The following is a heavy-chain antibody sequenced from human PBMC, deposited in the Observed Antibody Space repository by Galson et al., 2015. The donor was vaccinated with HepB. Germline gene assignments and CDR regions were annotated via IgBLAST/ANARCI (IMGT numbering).Heavy chain of an antibody. CDR1: GFSFSTYS. V-gene: IGHV3-48*02. J-gene: IGHJ5*02. D-gene: IGHD6-25*01. CDR3: ARVASGPFNWFDP. CDR2: ISSSSSTI. Sequence: SLRLSCAASGFSFSTYSMNWVRQAPGRGLAWVSYISSSSSTIYYADSVKGRFTISRDNAKNSLYLQMNSLRDGDTAVYYCARVASGPFNWFDPWGQGILVTVSS.